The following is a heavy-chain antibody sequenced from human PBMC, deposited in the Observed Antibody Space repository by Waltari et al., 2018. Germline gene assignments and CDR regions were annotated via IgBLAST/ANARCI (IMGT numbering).Heavy chain of an antibody. Sequence: EVQLVETGGGLLQPGGSLRLSCEASGFTVSSNYMSWVRQAPGKGLEWVSVIYSGGSTYYADSVKGRFTISRDNSKNTLYLQMNSLRAEDTAVYYCARDLKVRGVIKGYYYYYMDVWGKGTTVTVSS. J-gene: IGHJ6*03. CDR2: IYSGGST. CDR3: ARDLKVRGVIKGYYYYYMDV. D-gene: IGHD3-10*01. V-gene: IGHV3-53*02. CDR1: GFTVSSNY.